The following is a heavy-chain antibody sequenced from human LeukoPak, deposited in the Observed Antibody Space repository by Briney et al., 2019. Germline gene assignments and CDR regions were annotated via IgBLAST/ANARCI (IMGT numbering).Heavy chain of an antibody. D-gene: IGHD3-16*02. CDR2: IYYSGST. CDR1: GGSISSSSYY. J-gene: IGHJ4*02. Sequence: NPFETLSLTCTVSGGSISSSSYYWGWIRQPPGKGLEWIGSIYYSGSTYYNPSLKSRVTISVDTSKNQFSLKLSSVTAADTAVYYCARVRPDRFNYVWGSYRPCYFDYWGQGTLVTVSS. V-gene: IGHV4-39*07. CDR3: ARVRPDRFNYVWGSYRPCYFDY.